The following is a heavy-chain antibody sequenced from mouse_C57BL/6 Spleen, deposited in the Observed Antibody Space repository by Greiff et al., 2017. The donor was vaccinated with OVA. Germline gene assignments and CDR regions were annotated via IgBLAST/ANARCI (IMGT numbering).Heavy chain of an antibody. CDR2: IYPGGGYT. Sequence: VQLQESGAELVRPGTSVKMSCKASGYTFTNYWIGWAKQRPGHGLEWIGDIYPGGGYTNYNEKFKGKATLTADKSSSTAYMQFSSLTSEDSAIYYCARGTTGSSLGYFDYWGQGTTLTVSS. D-gene: IGHD1-1*01. V-gene: IGHV1-63*01. CDR3: ARGTTGSSLGYFDY. CDR1: GYTFTNYW. J-gene: IGHJ2*01.